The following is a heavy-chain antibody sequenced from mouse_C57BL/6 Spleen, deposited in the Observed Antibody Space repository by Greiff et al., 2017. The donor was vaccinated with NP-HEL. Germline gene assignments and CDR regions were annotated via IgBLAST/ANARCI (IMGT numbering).Heavy chain of an antibody. Sequence: VHLVESGPGLVAPSQSLSITCTVSGFSLTSYAISWVRQPPGKGLEWLGVIWTGGGTNYNSALKSRLSISKDNSKSQVFLKMNSLQTDDTARYYCARKSREYGKDAMDYWGQGTSVTVSS. V-gene: IGHV2-9-1*01. J-gene: IGHJ4*01. CDR1: GFSLTSYA. CDR2: IWTGGGT. CDR3: ARKSREYGKDAMDY. D-gene: IGHD2-1*01.